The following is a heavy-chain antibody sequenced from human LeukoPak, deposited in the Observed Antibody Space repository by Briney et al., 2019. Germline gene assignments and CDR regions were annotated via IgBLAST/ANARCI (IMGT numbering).Heavy chain of an antibody. J-gene: IGHJ4*02. Sequence: SETLSLTCTVSGDSISSHYWSWIRQPPGKGLECIGYIYYSGSTNYNPSLKSRVIISVDTSKNQFSLKLSSVTAADTAVYYCAAVVVAALSLDYWGQGTLVTVSS. CDR2: IYYSGST. V-gene: IGHV4-59*11. D-gene: IGHD2-15*01. CDR1: GDSISSHY. CDR3: AAVVVAALSLDY.